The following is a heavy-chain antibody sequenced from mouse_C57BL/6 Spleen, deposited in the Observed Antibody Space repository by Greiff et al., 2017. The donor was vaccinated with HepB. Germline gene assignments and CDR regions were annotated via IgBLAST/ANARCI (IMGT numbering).Heavy chain of an antibody. CDR2: IYPRSGNT. V-gene: IGHV1-81*01. Sequence: VQLVESGAELARPGASVKLSCKASGYTFTSYGISWVKQRTGQGLEWIGEIYPRSGNTYYNEKFKGKATLTADKSSSTAYMELRSLTSEDSAVYFCANYYSNSWFAYWGQGTLVTVSA. CDR1: GYTFTSYG. CDR3: ANYYSNSWFAY. D-gene: IGHD2-5*01. J-gene: IGHJ3*01.